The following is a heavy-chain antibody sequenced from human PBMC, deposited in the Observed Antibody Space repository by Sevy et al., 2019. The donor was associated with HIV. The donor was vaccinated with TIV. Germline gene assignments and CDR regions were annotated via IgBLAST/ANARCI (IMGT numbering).Heavy chain of an antibody. CDR3: AGGAGGAFDI. J-gene: IGHJ3*02. CDR2: ISYDGSNK. Sequence: GGSLRLSCAASGFTFSSYAMHWVRQAPGKGLEWVAVISYDGSNKYYADSVKGRFTISRDNSKNTLYLQMNSLRAEDTALYYWAGGAGGAFDIWGQGTMVTVSS. CDR1: GFTFSSYA. D-gene: IGHD3-16*01. V-gene: IGHV3-30-3*01.